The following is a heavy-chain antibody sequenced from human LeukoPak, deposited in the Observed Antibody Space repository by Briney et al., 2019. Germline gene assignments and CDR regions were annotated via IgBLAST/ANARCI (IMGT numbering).Heavy chain of an antibody. CDR2: IYPGDSDT. CDR1: GYSFTSYW. D-gene: IGHD5-18*01. J-gene: IGHJ3*02. Sequence: GESLQISCQGSGYSFTSYWIGWVRQMPGKGLEWMGIIYPGDSDTRYSPSFQGQVTISADKSISTAYLQWSSLKASDTAMYYCARQRDTAMPDAFDIWGQGTMVTVSS. V-gene: IGHV5-51*01. CDR3: ARQRDTAMPDAFDI.